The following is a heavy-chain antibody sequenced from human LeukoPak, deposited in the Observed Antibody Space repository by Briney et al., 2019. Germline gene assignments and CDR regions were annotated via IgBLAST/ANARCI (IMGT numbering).Heavy chain of an antibody. J-gene: IGHJ3*02. CDR2: VYYSGST. Sequence: PSETLSLTCTVSGGSISSYYWSWIRQPPGKGLEWIGYVYYSGSTNYNPSLKSRVTISVDTSKNHFSLKLTSVTAADTAVYYCARGGYYYDSSGRLAAFDIWGQGTMVTVSS. CDR3: ARGGYYYDSSGRLAAFDI. V-gene: IGHV4-59*01. D-gene: IGHD3-22*01. CDR1: GGSISSYY.